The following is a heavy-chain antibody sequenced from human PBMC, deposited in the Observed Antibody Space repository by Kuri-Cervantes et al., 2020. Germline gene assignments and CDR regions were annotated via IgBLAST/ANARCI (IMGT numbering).Heavy chain of an antibody. V-gene: IGHV3-23*01. D-gene: IGHD4-17*01. CDR2: ISGSGGST. Sequence: LSLTCAVSGFTFSIYAMTWVRQAPGKGLEWVSGISGSGGSTFYADSVKGRFTISRDTSKNTLYLQMNSLRAEDTAVYYCAKDSSTKDGDYDYFDYWGQGTLVTVSS. CDR3: AKDSSTKDGDYDYFDY. CDR1: GFTFSIYA. J-gene: IGHJ4*02.